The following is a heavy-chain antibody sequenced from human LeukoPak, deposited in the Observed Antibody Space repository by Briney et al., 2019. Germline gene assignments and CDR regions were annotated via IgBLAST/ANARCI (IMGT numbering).Heavy chain of an antibody. J-gene: IGHJ4*02. V-gene: IGHV1-8*03. D-gene: IGHD6-6*01. CDR3: ARGGMGSSSDY. Sequence: ASVKVSCKASGYTFTSYYMHWVRQAPGQGLEWMGWVNPNSGNTGYAQKFQGRVTITRNTSISTAYMELSSLRSEDTAVYYCARGGMGSSSDYWGQGTLVTVSS. CDR1: GYTFTSYY. CDR2: VNPNSGNT.